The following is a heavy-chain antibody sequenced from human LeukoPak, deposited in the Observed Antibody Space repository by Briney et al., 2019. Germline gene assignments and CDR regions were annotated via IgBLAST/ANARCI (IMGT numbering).Heavy chain of an antibody. D-gene: IGHD3-16*01. CDR1: GFTFSAYG. CDR3: AKVMGDGTYYYFGVDV. V-gene: IGHV3-30*18. Sequence: PGGSLRLSCAASGFTFSAYGMHWVRQAPGKGLEWVAVISYDGSNEYYADSAKGRFTISRDNSKNTLYVQMNSLRAEDSAVYYCAKVMGDGTYYYFGVDVWGQGTTVTVSS. CDR2: ISYDGSNE. J-gene: IGHJ6*02.